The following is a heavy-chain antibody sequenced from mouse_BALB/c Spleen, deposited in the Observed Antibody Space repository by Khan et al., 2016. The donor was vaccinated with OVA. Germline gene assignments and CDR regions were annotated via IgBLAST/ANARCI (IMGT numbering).Heavy chain of an antibody. D-gene: IGHD2-14*01. CDR2: INPNNGYT. CDR1: GYTFTSYT. CDR3: VRDGAYYRNDGWFAY. J-gene: IGHJ3*01. Sequence: QVQQSGAELARPGASVKMSCKTSGYTFTSYTIHWIKLRPGQGLEWIGYINPNNGYTNYNQKFKDKATLTADKSSTTVYMQLSSLTSDDSAIYNWVRDGAYYRNDGWFAYWGQGTLVTVSA. V-gene: IGHV1-4*01.